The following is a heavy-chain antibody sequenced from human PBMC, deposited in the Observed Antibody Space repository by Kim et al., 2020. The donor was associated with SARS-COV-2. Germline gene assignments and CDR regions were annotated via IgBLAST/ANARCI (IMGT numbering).Heavy chain of an antibody. Sequence: SHTDHADSVKGRFTISRDNSKNTLYLQLNSLRAEDTAVYYCARDLTGSIDYWGQGTLVTVSA. CDR3: ARDLTGSIDY. D-gene: IGHD1-1*01. CDR2: SHT. V-gene: IGHV3-33*01. J-gene: IGHJ4*02.